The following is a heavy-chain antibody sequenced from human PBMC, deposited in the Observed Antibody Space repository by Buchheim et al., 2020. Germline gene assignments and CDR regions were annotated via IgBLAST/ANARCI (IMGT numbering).Heavy chain of an antibody. CDR2: ISSSSSYT. J-gene: IGHJ4*02. CDR1: GFTFSVYY. Sequence: QVQLVESGGGLVKPGGSLRLSCAASGFTFSVYYMSWIRQAPGKGLEWVSYISSSSSYTNYADSVKGRFTISRDNAKNSVYRQMNSRRAEDTAVYYCARLYCSSTSWHKEFDYWGQGTL. D-gene: IGHD2-2*01. CDR3: ARLYCSSTSWHKEFDY. V-gene: IGHV3-11*06.